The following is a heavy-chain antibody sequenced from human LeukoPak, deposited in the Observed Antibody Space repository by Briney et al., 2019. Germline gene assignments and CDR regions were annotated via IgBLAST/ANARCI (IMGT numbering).Heavy chain of an antibody. D-gene: IGHD3-22*01. CDR2: ISYDGSNK. CDR3: ARDYYDCSGGDY. J-gene: IGHJ4*02. CDR1: GFTFSSYA. Sequence: GGSLRLSCAASGFTFSSYAMHWVRQAPGKGLEWVAVISYDGSNKYYADSVKGRFTISRDNSKNTLYLQMNSLRAEDTAVYYCARDYYDCSGGDYWGQGTLVTVSS. V-gene: IGHV3-30-3*01.